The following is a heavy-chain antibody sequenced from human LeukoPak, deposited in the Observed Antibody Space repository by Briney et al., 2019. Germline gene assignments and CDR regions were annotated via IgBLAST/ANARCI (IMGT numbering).Heavy chain of an antibody. J-gene: IGHJ3*02. CDR2: IYHGGNT. CDR1: GGSISSSNW. CDR3: ARKDWNDVRAFDI. Sequence: SETLSLTCGVSGGSISSSNWWSWVRQPPGKGLEWIGEIYHGGNTNYNPSLKSRVTISVDKSKNQFSLKLSSVTAADTAVYYYARKDWNDVRAFDIWGQGTMVTVSS. D-gene: IGHD1-1*01. V-gene: IGHV4-4*02.